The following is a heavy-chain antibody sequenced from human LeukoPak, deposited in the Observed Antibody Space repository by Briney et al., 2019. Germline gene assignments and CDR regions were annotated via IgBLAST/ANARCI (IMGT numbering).Heavy chain of an antibody. CDR2: ISGSGGST. D-gene: IGHD1-26*01. Sequence: GGSLRLSCAASGFTFSSYAMSWVRQASGKGLEWASAISGSGGSTYYADSVKGRFTISRDNSKNTLYPQMNSLRAEDTAVYYCAKDDRNPISGSYYYFDYWGQGTLVTVSS. CDR1: GFTFSSYA. CDR3: AKDDRNPISGSYYYFDY. J-gene: IGHJ4*02. V-gene: IGHV3-23*01.